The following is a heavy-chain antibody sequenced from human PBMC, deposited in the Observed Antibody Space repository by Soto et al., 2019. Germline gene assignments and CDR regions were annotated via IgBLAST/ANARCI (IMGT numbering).Heavy chain of an antibody. J-gene: IGHJ6*02. V-gene: IGHV1-69*12. CDR3: AGHHPTHDYYGMDV. CDR2: IIPIFGTA. CDR1: GGTFSSYA. Sequence: QVQLVQSGAEVKKPGSSVKVSCKASGGTFSSYAISWVRQAPGQGLEWMGGIIPIFGTANYAQKFQGRVTITADESTSTADMELSSLRSEDTAVYYCAGHHPTHDYYGMDVWGQGTTVTVSS.